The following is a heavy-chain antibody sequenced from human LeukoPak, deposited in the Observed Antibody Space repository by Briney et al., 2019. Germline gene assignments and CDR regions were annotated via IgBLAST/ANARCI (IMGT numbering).Heavy chain of an antibody. D-gene: IGHD1-26*01. CDR2: ISSNGIST. Sequence: PGGSLRLSCSASGFTFSTYAMHWVRQAPGKGLEYASAISSNGISTYYADSVKGRFTISRDNSKNTLYLQMSSLRAEDTAVYYCVKDLYGWEPKSGVYWGQGTLVTVSS. J-gene: IGHJ4*02. V-gene: IGHV3-64D*09. CDR3: VKDLYGWEPKSGVY. CDR1: GFTFSTYA.